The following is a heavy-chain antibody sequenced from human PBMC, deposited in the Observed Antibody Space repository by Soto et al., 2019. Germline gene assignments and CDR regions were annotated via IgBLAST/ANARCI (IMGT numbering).Heavy chain of an antibody. J-gene: IGHJ4*02. CDR1: GYIFSSLW. CDR2: IYPGDSET. V-gene: IGHV5-51*01. CDR3: ARHRRDLPFDS. Sequence: PGESLKISCHGSGYIFSSLWIGWVRQMPGRGLEWMGIIYPGDSETRYSPSFQGQVTMSADKSFNTAFLQWTSLKASDGAMYYCARHRRDLPFDSWGQGTLVTVSS.